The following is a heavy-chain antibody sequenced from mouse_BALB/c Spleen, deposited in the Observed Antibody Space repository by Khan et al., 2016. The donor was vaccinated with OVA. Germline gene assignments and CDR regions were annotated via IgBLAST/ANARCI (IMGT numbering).Heavy chain of an antibody. CDR3: VRSGAYYKYDGYFDV. J-gene: IGHJ1*01. CDR2: INPSNTYT. V-gene: IGHV1-4*01. D-gene: IGHD2-14*01. CDR1: GYTFTSYT. Sequence: VQLQESGAELARPGASVKMSCKASGYTFTSYTMHWVKQRPGQGLEWIGYINPSNTYTNYNQKFKDKATLTADKSSNTAYMRLSSLTSEDPAGDYCVRSGAYYKYDGYFDVWGAGTTVTVSS.